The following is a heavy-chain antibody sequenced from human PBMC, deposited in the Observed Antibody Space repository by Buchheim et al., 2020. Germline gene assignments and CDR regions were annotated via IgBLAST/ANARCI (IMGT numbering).Heavy chain of an antibody. D-gene: IGHD3-22*01. CDR1: GGSITSSSFS. Sequence: QLQLQESGPGLMKPSETLSLTCSVSGGSITSSSFSWGWIRQPPGRGLEWIGTFYYGGNVYYNSSLNSRVTISVDTSKNQFYLELTSVTAADTAVYYCARPDWYDSSGHGWFDPWGQGAL. CDR3: ARPDWYDSSGHGWFDP. J-gene: IGHJ5*02. V-gene: IGHV4-39*01. CDR2: FYYGGNV.